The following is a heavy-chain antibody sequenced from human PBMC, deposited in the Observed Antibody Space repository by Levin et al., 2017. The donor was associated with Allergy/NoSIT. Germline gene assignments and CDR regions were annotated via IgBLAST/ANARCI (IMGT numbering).Heavy chain of an antibody. D-gene: IGHD2-15*01. CDR2: ISSNGGST. J-gene: IGHJ4*02. CDR3: VKEGCSGGSCYQSGGALFDY. Sequence: GESLKISCSASGFTFSSYAMHWVRQAPGKGLEYVPAISSNGGSTYYADSVKGRFTISRDNSKNTLYLQMSSLRAEDTAVYYCVKEGCSGGSCYQSGGALFDYWGQGTLVTVSS. CDR1: GFTFSSYA. V-gene: IGHV3-64D*06.